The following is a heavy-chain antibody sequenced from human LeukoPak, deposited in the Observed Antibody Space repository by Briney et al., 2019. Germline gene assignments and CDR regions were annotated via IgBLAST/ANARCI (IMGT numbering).Heavy chain of an antibody. V-gene: IGHV4-59*01. Sequence: SGTLSLTCTVSGGSISNYYWSWIRQPPGKGLEWIGYIYYSGSTNYNPSLKSRVTISGDTSNNQVSLKLTSVTAADTAVYYCARGMGGTWFDPWGQGTLVTVSS. CDR1: GGSISNYY. CDR2: IYYSGST. J-gene: IGHJ5*02. D-gene: IGHD1-26*01. CDR3: ARGMGGTWFDP.